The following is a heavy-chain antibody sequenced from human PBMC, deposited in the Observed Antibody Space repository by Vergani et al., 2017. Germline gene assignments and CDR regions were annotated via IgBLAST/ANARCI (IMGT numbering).Heavy chain of an antibody. V-gene: IGHV4-34*01. CDR2: INHSGST. J-gene: IGHJ6*03. CDR3: ARGVVLGNYYYYYYMDV. CDR1: GGSFNGYY. Sequence: QVQLQQWGAGLLKPSETLSLTCAVYGGSFNGYYWSWIRQPPGKGLEWIGEINHSGSTNYNPSLKSRVTISVDTSKNQFSLKLSSVTAADTAVYYCARGVVLGNYYYYYYMDVWGKGTTVTVSS. D-gene: IGHD2-15*01.